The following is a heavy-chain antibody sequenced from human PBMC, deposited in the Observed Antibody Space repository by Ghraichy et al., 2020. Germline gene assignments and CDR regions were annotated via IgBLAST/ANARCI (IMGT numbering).Heavy chain of an antibody. V-gene: IGHV4-39*01. Sequence: SETLSLTCTVSGGSISSSSYYWGWIRQPPGKGLEWIGSIYYSGSTYYNPSLKSRVTISVDTSKNQFSLKLSSVTAADTAVYYCARHRLRNDGAFDIWGQGTMVTVSS. CDR2: IYYSGST. CDR3: ARHRLRNDGAFDI. J-gene: IGHJ3*02. CDR1: GGSISSSSYY. D-gene: IGHD1-1*01.